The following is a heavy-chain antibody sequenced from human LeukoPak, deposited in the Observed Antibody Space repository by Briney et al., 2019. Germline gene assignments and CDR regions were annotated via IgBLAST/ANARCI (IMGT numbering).Heavy chain of an antibody. D-gene: IGHD2-21*02. CDR3: ARRAYCGGDCYSDY. CDR1: GYSFTNYW. CDR2: IYPGDSDT. V-gene: IGHV5-51*01. J-gene: IGHJ4*02. Sequence: KGGESLKISCKGSGYSFTNYWIGWVRQMPGKGLEWMGIIYPGDSDTRYSPSFQGQVTISADKSISTAYLQWGSLKASDTAMYYCARRAYCGGDCYSDYWGQGTLVTVSS.